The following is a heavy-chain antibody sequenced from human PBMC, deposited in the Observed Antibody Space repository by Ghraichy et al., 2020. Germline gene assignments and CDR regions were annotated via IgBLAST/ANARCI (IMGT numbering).Heavy chain of an antibody. CDR2: IKQDGSEK. V-gene: IGHV3-7*03. J-gene: IGHJ6*03. CDR3: ARIAAQYYYYMDV. CDR1: GFTFSNYW. D-gene: IGHD6-6*01. Sequence: GGSLRLSCAASGFTFSNYWMSWVRQAPGKGLEWVANIKQDGSEKYYVDSVKGRFTISRDNAKNFLYLQMSSLRAEDTAVYYCARIAAQYYYYMDVWGKGTTVTVSS.